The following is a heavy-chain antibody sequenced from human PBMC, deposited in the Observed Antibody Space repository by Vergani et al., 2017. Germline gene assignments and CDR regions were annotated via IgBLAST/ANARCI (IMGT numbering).Heavy chain of an antibody. V-gene: IGHV1-69*01. D-gene: IGHD3-3*01. J-gene: IGHJ5*02. CDR3: AXDNGYYDFWSGAPNWFDP. CDR1: GGTFSSYA. Sequence: QVQLVQSGAEVKKPGSSVKVSCKASGGTFSSYAISWVRQAPGQGLEWMGGIIPIFGTANYAQKFQGRVTITADESTSTAYMELSSLRSEDTAVYYCAXDNGYYDFWSGAPNWFDPWGQGTLVTVSS. CDR2: IIPIFGTA.